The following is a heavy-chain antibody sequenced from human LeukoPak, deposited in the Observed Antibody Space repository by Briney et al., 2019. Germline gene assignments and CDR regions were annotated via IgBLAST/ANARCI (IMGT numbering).Heavy chain of an antibody. CDR1: GYTIMGHY. V-gene: IGHV1-2*02. J-gene: IGHJ6*01. Sequence: ASVKVSCKASGYTIMGHYMHWVRQAPGQGLEWMGWINPNTGDTKSAPRFQGRVTMTRDTSINTAYMELTKPTSDDSAVYFCARAAEDAAAGSSGGYDYGLDVWGQGATVTVSS. CDR3: ARAAEDAAAGSSGGYDYGLDV. CDR2: INPNTGDT. D-gene: IGHD6-13*01.